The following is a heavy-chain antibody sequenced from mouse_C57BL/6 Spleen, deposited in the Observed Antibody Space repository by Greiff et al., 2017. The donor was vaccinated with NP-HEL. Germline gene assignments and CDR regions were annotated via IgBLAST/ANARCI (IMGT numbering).Heavy chain of an antibody. Sequence: EVKLVESGEGLVKPGGSLKLSCAASGFTFSSYAMSWVRQTPEKRLEWVAYISSGGDYTYYVDTVKGRFTISRDNARNTLYLQMSSLKSEDTAMYYYTRGWLGAWYFDVWGTGTTVTVSS. J-gene: IGHJ1*03. V-gene: IGHV5S21*01. D-gene: IGHD2-2*01. CDR3: TRGWLGAWYFDV. CDR1: GFTFSSYA. CDR2: ISSGGDYT.